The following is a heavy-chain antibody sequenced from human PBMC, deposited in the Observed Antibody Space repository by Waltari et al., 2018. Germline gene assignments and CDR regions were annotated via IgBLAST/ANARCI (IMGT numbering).Heavy chain of an antibody. Sequence: EVQLVESGGGLVQHGGSLRLSCAASGFTFSSYWRSGARQAPGKGLEWVANIKEDESEKYYVDSVKGRFTISRDNARNSLYLQMNNLRAEDTAVYYCARDQKWGQGTLVTVSS. CDR2: IKEDESEK. J-gene: IGHJ4*02. CDR1: GFTFSSYW. V-gene: IGHV3-7*01. CDR3: ARDQK.